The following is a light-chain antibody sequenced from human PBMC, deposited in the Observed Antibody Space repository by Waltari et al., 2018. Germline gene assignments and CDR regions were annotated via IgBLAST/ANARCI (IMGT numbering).Light chain of an antibody. V-gene: IGLV2-23*01. CDR3: CSYAGSNWV. CDR1: SSDVGSYDL. J-gene: IGLJ3*02. CDR2: EGS. Sequence: QSALTQPASVSGSPGQSITISCTATSSDVGSYDLVSWYQQHPGRAPKLMIYEGSKRPSGVSNRFSGSKSGTTASLTISGLQAEDEADYYCCSYAGSNWVFGGGTKLTVL.